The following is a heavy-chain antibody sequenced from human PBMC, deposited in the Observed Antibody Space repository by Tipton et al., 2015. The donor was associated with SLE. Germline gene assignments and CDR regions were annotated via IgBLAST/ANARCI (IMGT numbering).Heavy chain of an antibody. V-gene: IGHV1-18*01. D-gene: IGHD6-19*01. CDR1: GYTFTSYG. J-gene: IGHJ5*02. CDR2: VSPYNNDD. CDR3: ARDDPTVAGTLSDP. Sequence: QLVQSGAEVKKPGASVKVSCKASGYTFTSYGISWVRQTPGQGLEWLGWVSPYNNDDDSAQRLQGRVTLTTDTSTSTAYMELRRLRSDDTAVYYCARDDPTVAGTLSDPWSQGTLVTVSS.